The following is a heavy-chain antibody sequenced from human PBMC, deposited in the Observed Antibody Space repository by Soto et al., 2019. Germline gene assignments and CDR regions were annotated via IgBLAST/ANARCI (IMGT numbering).Heavy chain of an antibody. D-gene: IGHD3-10*01. J-gene: IGHJ6*03. CDR2: IYPGDSDT. CDR1: GYSFTSYW. CDR3: AIVGSGSYYRMDYYYYYMDV. Sequence: HGESLKISCKGSGYSFTSYWIGWVRQMPGKGLEWMGIIYPGDSDTRYSPSFQGQVTISADKSISTAYLQWSSLKASDTAMYYCAIVGSGSYYRMDYYYYYMDVWGKGTTVTVSS. V-gene: IGHV5-51*01.